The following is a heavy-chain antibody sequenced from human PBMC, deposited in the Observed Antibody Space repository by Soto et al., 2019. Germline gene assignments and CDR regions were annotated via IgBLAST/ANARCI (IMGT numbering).Heavy chain of an antibody. CDR1: GGSISSGGYY. J-gene: IGHJ6*02. CDR2: IYYSGST. V-gene: IGHV4-31*03. D-gene: IGHD3-22*01. Sequence: QVQLQESGPGLVKPSQTLSLTCTVSGGSISSGGYYWSWIRQHPGKGLEWIGYIYYSGSTYYNPSLKSRVTISVDTSKNQFSLKLSSVTAADTAVYYCARTYYYDSSGYYRPGYYYYGMDVWGQGTTVTVSS. CDR3: ARTYYYDSSGYYRPGYYYYGMDV.